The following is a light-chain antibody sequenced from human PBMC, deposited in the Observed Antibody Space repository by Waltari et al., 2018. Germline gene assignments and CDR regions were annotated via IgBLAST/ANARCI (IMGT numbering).Light chain of an antibody. CDR3: QHYKLHSET. Sequence: DIQMSQSPSTLSASVGDRVTITCRASQSISSWLAWYQQKPGKAPKLLIYKASSLQSGVPSRFGGSGSGTEFTLTISSLQPDDFATYYCQHYKLHSETFGQGTKLEIK. J-gene: IGKJ2*01. V-gene: IGKV1-5*03. CDR2: KAS. CDR1: QSISSW.